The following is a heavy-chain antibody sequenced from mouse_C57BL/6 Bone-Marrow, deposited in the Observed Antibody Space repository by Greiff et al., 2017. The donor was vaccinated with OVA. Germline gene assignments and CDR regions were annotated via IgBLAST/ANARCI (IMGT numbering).Heavy chain of an antibody. CDR1: GYTFTGYW. D-gene: IGHD1-1*01. J-gene: IGHJ1*03. Sequence: QVQLKESGAELMKPGASVKLSCKATGYTFTGYWIEWVKQRPGHGLEWIGEILPGSGSTNYNEKFKGKATFTADTSSNTAYMQLSSLTTEDSAIYYCARNPNYYGSSYWYFDVWGTGTTVTVSS. V-gene: IGHV1-9*01. CDR3: ARNPNYYGSSYWYFDV. CDR2: ILPGSGST.